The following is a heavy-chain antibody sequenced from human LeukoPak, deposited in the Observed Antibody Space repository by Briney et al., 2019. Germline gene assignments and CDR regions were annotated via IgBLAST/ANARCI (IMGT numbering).Heavy chain of an antibody. CDR2: INPNSGGT. Sequence: ASVKVSCKASGYTFTGYYMHWVRQAPGQGLEWMGWINPNSGGTNYAQKFQGRVTMTRDTSISTAYMELSRLRSDGTAVYYCARTIAAAVNWFDPWGQGTLVTVSS. D-gene: IGHD6-13*01. J-gene: IGHJ5*02. CDR3: ARTIAAAVNWFDP. CDR1: GYTFTGYY. V-gene: IGHV1-2*02.